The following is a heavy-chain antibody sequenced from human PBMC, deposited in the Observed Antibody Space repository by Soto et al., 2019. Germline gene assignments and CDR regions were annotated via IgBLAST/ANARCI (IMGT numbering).Heavy chain of an antibody. J-gene: IGHJ6*02. CDR3: ASSANGGYLGYYYGMDV. V-gene: IGHV3-33*01. CDR1: GFTFSSYG. Sequence: GGSLRLSCAASGFTFSSYGMHWVRQAPGKGLEWVAVIWYDGSNKYYADSVKGRFTISRDNSKNTLYLQMNSLRAEDTAVYYCASSANGGYLGYYYGMDVWGQGTTVTVSS. CDR2: IWYDGSNK. D-gene: IGHD3-22*01.